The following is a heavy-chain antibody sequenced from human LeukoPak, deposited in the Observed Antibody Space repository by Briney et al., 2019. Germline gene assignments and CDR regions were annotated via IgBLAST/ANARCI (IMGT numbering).Heavy chain of an antibody. CDR3: TRGPGYDYVLGTYRAVY. V-gene: IGHV3-64*01. J-gene: IGHJ4*02. Sequence: QPGGSLRLSCSASRFIFYSYAMNWVRQAPGRGLEYVAAITSSGSSTFHANSVKGRFTISRDNSKNTLYLQMGSLRPEGMAVYFCTRGPGYDYVLGTYRAVYWGQRTLVTVSS. CDR1: RFIFYSYA. CDR2: ITSSGSST. D-gene: IGHD3-16*02.